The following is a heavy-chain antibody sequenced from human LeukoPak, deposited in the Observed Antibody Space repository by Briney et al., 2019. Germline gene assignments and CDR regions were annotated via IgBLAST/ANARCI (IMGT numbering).Heavy chain of an antibody. CDR3: TRDNYYDSSDKPLTAFDI. Sequence: PGGSLRLSCAASGFTFSRYAMHWVRQAPGKGLELVVLISKDGSNKYYADSVKGRFSISRDNSKNTLYLQMNSLRAEDTAVYYCTRDNYYDSSDKPLTAFDIWGQGTMVTVSS. J-gene: IGHJ3*02. V-gene: IGHV3-30-3*01. CDR1: GFTFSRYA. D-gene: IGHD3-22*01. CDR2: ISKDGSNK.